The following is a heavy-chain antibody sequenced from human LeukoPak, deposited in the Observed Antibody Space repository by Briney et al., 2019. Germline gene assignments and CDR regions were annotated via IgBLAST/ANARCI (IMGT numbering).Heavy chain of an antibody. D-gene: IGHD6-19*01. CDR2: ISYDGSNK. J-gene: IGHJ6*02. CDR3: AKDLQWLDSPHGYYYYGMDV. Sequence: GGSLRLSCAASGFTFNSYAMHWVRQAPDKGLEWVAVISYDGSNKYYADSVKGRFTISRDNSKNTLYLQMNSLRAEDTAVYYCAKDLQWLDSPHGYYYYGMDVWGQGTTVTVSS. V-gene: IGHV3-30-3*01. CDR1: GFTFNSYA.